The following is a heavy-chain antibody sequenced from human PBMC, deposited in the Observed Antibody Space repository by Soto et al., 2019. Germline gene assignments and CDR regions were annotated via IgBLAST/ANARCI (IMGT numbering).Heavy chain of an antibody. CDR2: ISSSSAHT. CDR1: GFTFRSYS. V-gene: IGHV3-21*01. J-gene: IGHJ3*02. Sequence: EVQMVESGGGLVKPGGSLRLSCAASGFTFRSYSMNWVRQAPGKGLEWVSSISSSSAHTYYVDSVKGRFIISRDNAKNSLYLQMDTLRIEDTAVYYCVKGLGGENTVTTYAFDIWGQGTMVTVSS. CDR3: VKGLGGENTVTTYAFDI. D-gene: IGHD4-17*01.